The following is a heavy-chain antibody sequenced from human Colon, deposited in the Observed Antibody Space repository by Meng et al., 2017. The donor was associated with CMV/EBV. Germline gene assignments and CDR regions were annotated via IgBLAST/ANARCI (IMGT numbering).Heavy chain of an antibody. CDR3: TRGHYDGF. CDR2: IKEDGSEK. CDR1: GFTFSSYP. J-gene: IGHJ4*01. Sequence: GESLKISCAASGFTFSSYPMHWVRQAPGKGLEWVANIKEDGSEKYYVDSVKGRFTISRDNAKDSLYLQMNSLRVDDTAVYYCTRGHYDGFWGHGTRVTVSS. D-gene: IGHD3-22*01. V-gene: IGHV3-7*04.